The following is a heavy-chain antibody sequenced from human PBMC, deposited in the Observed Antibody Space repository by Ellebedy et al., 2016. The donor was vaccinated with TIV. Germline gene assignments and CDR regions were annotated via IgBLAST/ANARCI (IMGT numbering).Heavy chain of an antibody. CDR2: MNPNSGNT. V-gene: IGHV1-8*01. CDR3: ARRRCHGDNCYSSYFYH. Sequence: ASVKVSXXASGYPFTAHDINWVRQVTGQGLEWMGWMNPNSGNTGYAQKFQGRVTMTKNTSARTAYMELSSLRSEDTAVYYCARRRCHGDNCYSSYFYHWGQGTLVTVSS. D-gene: IGHD2-15*01. CDR1: GYPFTAHD. J-gene: IGHJ1*01.